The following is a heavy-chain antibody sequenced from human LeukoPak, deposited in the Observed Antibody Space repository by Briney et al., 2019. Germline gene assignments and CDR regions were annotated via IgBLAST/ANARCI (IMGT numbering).Heavy chain of an antibody. CDR1: GFTFSGSA. CDR3: TGDNFDSSVKFDY. Sequence: GGSLRLSCVVSGFTFSGSAVHWVRQASGKGLEWVGRIRSRANNYATAYAASVKGRFTISRDDSKNTAYLQMNSLKTEDTAVYYCTGDNFDSSVKFDYWGQGTLVTVSS. V-gene: IGHV3-73*01. D-gene: IGHD3-22*01. J-gene: IGHJ4*02. CDR2: IRSRANNYAT.